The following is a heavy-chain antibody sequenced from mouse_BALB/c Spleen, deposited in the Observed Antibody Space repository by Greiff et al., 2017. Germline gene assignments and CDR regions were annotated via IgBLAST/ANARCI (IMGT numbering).Heavy chain of an antibody. CDR2: INSNGGST. J-gene: IGHJ4*01. D-gene: IGHD2-3*01. V-gene: IGHV5-6-3*01. Sequence: EVKLVESGGGLVQPGGSLKLSCAASGFTFSSYGMSWVRQTPDKRLELVATINSNGGSTYYPDSVKGRFTISRDNAKNTLYLQMSSLKSEDTAMYYCARHDGPMAMDYWGQGTSVTVSS. CDR1: GFTFSSYG. CDR3: ARHDGPMAMDY.